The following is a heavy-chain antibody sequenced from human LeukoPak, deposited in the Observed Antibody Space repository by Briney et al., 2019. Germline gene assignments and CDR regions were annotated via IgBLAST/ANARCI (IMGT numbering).Heavy chain of an antibody. CDR3: ARDARVVLDY. J-gene: IGHJ4*02. Sequence: GSLRLSCAASGFTFGSYEMNWVRQAPGKGLEWVSYISSSGSTIYYADSVKGRFTISRDNAKNSLYLQMNSLRAEDTAVYFCARDARVVLDYWGQGTLVAVSS. V-gene: IGHV3-48*03. CDR2: ISSSGSTI. D-gene: IGHD2/OR15-2a*01. CDR1: GFTFGSYE.